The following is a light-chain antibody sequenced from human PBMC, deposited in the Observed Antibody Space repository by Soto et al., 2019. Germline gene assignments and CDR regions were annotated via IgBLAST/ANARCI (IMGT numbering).Light chain of an antibody. CDR1: SSNIGSNT. J-gene: IGLJ1*01. CDR3: AAWDDSLNGYV. CDR2: SNN. Sequence: QSVLTQPPSASGTPGQRVTISCSGSSSNIGSNTVNWYQQLPGTAPKLLIYSNNQRPSGVPDRFSGSKSGTSASLAISGLQSEDEADYSCAAWDDSLNGYVFGTGTKATV. V-gene: IGLV1-44*01.